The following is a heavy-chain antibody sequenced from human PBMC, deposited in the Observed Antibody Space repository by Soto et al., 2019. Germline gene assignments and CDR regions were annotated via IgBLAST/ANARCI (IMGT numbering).Heavy chain of an antibody. Sequence: GGSLRLSCSASGFTFSDYGMHWVRQAPGKGLEFVSAIISNGGTTYYADSVRGRFTISRDNSKNTLYLQMSSLGADDTAVYYCVKDRSLAVAVLYYFDYWGQGTLVTVSS. CDR3: VKDRSLAVAVLYYFDY. D-gene: IGHD6-19*01. CDR2: IISNGGTT. V-gene: IGHV3-64D*06. CDR1: GFTFSDYG. J-gene: IGHJ4*02.